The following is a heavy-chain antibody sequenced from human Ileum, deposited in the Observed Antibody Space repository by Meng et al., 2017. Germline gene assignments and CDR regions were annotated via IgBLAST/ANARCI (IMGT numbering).Heavy chain of an antibody. CDR2: ISGSGSTI. Sequence: GESLKISCAASGFSVSSDFMIWVRQAPGKGLEWVSYISGSGSTIQYADSVKGRFTISRDNAKNTLYLQLNSLGAEDTAVYYCVRDCDVDCYFLLDVWGQGTLVTVSS. CDR1: GFSVSSDF. D-gene: IGHD2-21*02. V-gene: IGHV3-11*01. CDR3: VRDCDVDCYFLLDV. J-gene: IGHJ4*02.